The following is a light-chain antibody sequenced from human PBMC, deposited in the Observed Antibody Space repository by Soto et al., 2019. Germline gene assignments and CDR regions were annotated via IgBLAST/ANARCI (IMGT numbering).Light chain of an antibody. Sequence: QSVLTQPASVSGSPGQSITISCTGTSSDVGANNFVSWYQQHPGKAPKLMIYEVNNRPSGVSNRFSGSKSGNTASLTISGLQAEDEADYYCSSFADSSARDYVFGGGTKVTVL. CDR3: SSFADSSARDYV. V-gene: IGLV2-14*01. CDR1: SSDVGANNF. J-gene: IGLJ1*01. CDR2: EVN.